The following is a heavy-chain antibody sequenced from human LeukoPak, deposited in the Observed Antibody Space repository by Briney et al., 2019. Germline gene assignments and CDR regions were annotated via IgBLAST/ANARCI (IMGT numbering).Heavy chain of an antibody. V-gene: IGHV1-2*02. CDR2: INPHSGGT. J-gene: IGHJ4*02. D-gene: IGHD5-18*01. CDR1: GYTFTDYY. Sequence: ASVKVSCKASGYTFTDYYMHWVRQAPGQGLEWMGWINPHSGGTDHAQKFQGRVTMTRDTSISTAYMELSRLRSDDTAVYYCARVDGIPDYWGQGTLVTVSS. CDR3: ARVDGIPDY.